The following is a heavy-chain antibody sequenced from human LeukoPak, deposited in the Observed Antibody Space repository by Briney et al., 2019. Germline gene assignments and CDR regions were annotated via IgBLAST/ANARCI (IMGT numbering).Heavy chain of an antibody. CDR3: ARLHDYYDSSGYPPGAFDI. J-gene: IGHJ3*02. D-gene: IGHD3-22*01. V-gene: IGHV3-7*01. CDR2: IKQDGSEK. Sequence: GGSLRLSCVASGFTFSSYWMSWVRQAPGKGLEWVANIKQDGSEKYYVDSVKGRFTISRDNAKNSLYLQMNSLRAEDTAVYYCARLHDYYDSSGYPPGAFDIWGQGTMVTVSS. CDR1: GFTFSSYW.